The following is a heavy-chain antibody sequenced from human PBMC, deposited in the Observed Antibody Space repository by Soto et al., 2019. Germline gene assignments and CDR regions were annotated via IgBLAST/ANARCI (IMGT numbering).Heavy chain of an antibody. CDR2: ISWNRDTI. V-gene: IGHV3-9*01. CDR3: AKDLGISLSYPDEGRSNFYYYGMDV. J-gene: IGHJ6*02. CDR1: GFTFDDYA. Sequence: EVQLVESGGGLVQPGRSLRLSCAASGFTFDDYAMHWVRQAPGKGLEWVSGISWNRDTIVYTDSVKGRFTISRDNAKNSLYLQMNSLRVEDTALYYCAKDLGISLSYPDEGRSNFYYYGMDVWGLGTTVTVSS.